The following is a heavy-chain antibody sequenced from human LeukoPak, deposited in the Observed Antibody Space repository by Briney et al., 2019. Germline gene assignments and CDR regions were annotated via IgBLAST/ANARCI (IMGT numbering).Heavy chain of an antibody. J-gene: IGHJ4*02. CDR3: ARDGNVDYLDY. D-gene: IGHD1-1*01. CDR1: GFTFSTYG. V-gene: IGHV3-33*01. Sequence: GRSLRLSCVASGFTFSTYGMHWVRQAPGKGLEWVAVIWYDGSDKYYAGSVKGRFTISRDNSKNTLYLQMNSLRAEDTAVYYCARDGNVDYLDYWGQGTLVTVAS. CDR2: IWYDGSDK.